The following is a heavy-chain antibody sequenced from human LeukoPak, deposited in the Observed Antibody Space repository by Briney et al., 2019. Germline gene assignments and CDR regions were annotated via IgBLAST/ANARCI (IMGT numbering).Heavy chain of an antibody. CDR2: ISYDGSNK. CDR1: GFTFSSYG. J-gene: IGHJ3*02. V-gene: IGHV3-30*18. CDR3: AKNPLRSHSTMIVVVIRDAFDI. D-gene: IGHD3-22*01. Sequence: GGSLRLSCAASGFTFSSYGMHWVRQAPGKGLEWVAVISYDGSNKYYADSVKGRFTISRDNSKNTLYLQMNSLRAEDTAVYYCAKNPLRSHSTMIVVVIRDAFDIWGQGTMVTVSS.